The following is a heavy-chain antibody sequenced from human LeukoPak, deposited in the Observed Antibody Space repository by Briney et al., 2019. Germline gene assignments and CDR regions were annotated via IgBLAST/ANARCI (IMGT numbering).Heavy chain of an antibody. V-gene: IGHV1-69*13. D-gene: IGHD4-11*01. Sequence: SVKVSCKASGGTFSSYAISWVRQAPGQGLEWMGRIIPIFGTANYAQKFQGRVTITADESTSTAYMELSSLRSEDTAVYYCARADEPNNDYSNPNWFDPWGQGTLVTVST. CDR3: ARADEPNNDYSNPNWFDP. J-gene: IGHJ5*02. CDR1: GGTFSSYA. CDR2: IIPIFGTA.